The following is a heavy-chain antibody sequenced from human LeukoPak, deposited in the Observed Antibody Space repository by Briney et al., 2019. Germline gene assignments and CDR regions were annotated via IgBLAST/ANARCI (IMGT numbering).Heavy chain of an antibody. Sequence: PSETLSLTCSGSGGSISGNYWSWIRQPAGRGLEWLGRIYATGSTNYNPSLKSRVTMSVDTSKNQFSLNLRTVTAADTAVYYCARSAQGWSGFSWCDPWGQGTLVTVSS. D-gene: IGHD2-15*01. V-gene: IGHV4-4*07. J-gene: IGHJ5*02. CDR1: GGSISGNY. CDR3: ARSAQGWSGFSWCDP. CDR2: IYATGST.